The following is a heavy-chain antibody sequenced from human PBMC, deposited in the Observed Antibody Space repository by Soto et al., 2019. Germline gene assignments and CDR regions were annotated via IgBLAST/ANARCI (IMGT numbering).Heavy chain of an antibody. J-gene: IGHJ5*02. CDR1: GYTFTSYT. V-gene: IGHV1-69*02. D-gene: IGHD1-26*01. Sequence: ASVKVSCKASGYTFTSYTISWVRQAPGQGLEWMGRIIPILGIANYAQKFQGRVTITADKSTSTAYMELSSLRSEDTAVYYCARALIVGATLLWFDPWGQGTLVTVSS. CDR3: ARALIVGATLLWFDP. CDR2: IIPILGIA.